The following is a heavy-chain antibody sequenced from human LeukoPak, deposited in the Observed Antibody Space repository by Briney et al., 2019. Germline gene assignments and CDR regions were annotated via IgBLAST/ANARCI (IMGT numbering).Heavy chain of an antibody. Sequence: SVTLSLTCTVSGDSISNYYWSWIRQSPGKELEWIGYMYNRGSTIYNPSLKSRVTISTDTSKNQFSLRLTSVTAADTAVYYCARAEKAVTGTLDSWGQGTLITVSS. V-gene: IGHV4-59*01. CDR1: GDSISNYY. J-gene: IGHJ4*02. D-gene: IGHD6-19*01. CDR3: ARAEKAVTGTLDS. CDR2: MYNRGST.